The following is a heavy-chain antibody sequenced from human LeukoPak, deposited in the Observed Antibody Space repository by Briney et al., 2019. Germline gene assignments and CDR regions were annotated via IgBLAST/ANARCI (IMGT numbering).Heavy chain of an antibody. CDR2: MNPNSGNT. Sequence: GASVKVSCKASGYTFTSYDINWVRQATGQGLEWMGWMNPNSGNTGYAQKFQGRVTMTRNTSISTAYMELSSLRSEDTAVYYCARYEYSGSRSRKYWYFDLWGRGTLVTVSS. CDR1: GYTFTSYD. D-gene: IGHD1-26*01. V-gene: IGHV1-8*01. J-gene: IGHJ2*01. CDR3: ARYEYSGSRSRKYWYFDL.